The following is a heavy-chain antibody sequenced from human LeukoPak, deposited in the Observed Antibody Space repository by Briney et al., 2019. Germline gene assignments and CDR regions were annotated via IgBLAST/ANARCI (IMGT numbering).Heavy chain of an antibody. J-gene: IGHJ4*02. D-gene: IGHD4-17*01. CDR2: IYYSGST. CDR1: VGSISSGDYY. V-gene: IGHV4-30-4*01. Sequence: SETLSLTCAVSVGSISSGDYYWSWISQPPGKGLEWLGYIYYSGSTYYNPSLKSRATISVDTSKNQFSLKLSSVTAADTAVYYCARVPSYGDYTTGDYWGQGTLVTVSS. CDR3: ARVPSYGDYTTGDY.